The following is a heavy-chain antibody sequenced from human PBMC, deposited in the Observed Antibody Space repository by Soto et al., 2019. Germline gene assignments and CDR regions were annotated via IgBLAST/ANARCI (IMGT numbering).Heavy chain of an antibody. CDR2: IYYSGST. CDR1: GGSINDFY. V-gene: IGHV4-59*01. CDR3: ARVGGVAARTFDY. J-gene: IGHJ4*02. D-gene: IGHD6-6*01. Sequence: PSETLSLTCTVSGGSINDFYWSWIRQPPGQGLEWIGYIYYSGSTDYNPSLKGRVTISVDTSKNQFSLKLRSVTAADPAVYYCARVGGVAARTFDYWGQGTLVTSPQ.